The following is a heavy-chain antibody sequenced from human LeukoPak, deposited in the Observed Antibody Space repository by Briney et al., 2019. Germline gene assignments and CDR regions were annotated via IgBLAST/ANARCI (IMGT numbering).Heavy chain of an antibody. J-gene: IGHJ4*02. CDR2: IIPIFGTA. V-gene: IGHV1-69*13. CDR3: ARTQGDMSSGYLFPDY. CDR1: GGTFSSYA. D-gene: IGHD3-22*01. Sequence: GASVKVSCTASGGTFSSYAISWVRQAPGQGLEWMGGIIPIFGTANYAQKFQGRVTITADESTSTAYMELSSLRSEDTAVYYCARTQGDMSSGYLFPDYWGQGTLVTVSS.